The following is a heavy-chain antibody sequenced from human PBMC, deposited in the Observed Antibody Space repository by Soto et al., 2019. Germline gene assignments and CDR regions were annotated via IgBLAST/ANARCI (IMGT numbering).Heavy chain of an antibody. CDR2: LDPSSTYI. V-gene: IGHV3-21*02. CDR1: GFTFSAYT. CDR3: VRGSYGDYDS. Sequence: EVQLVESGGGLGKPGGSLRLSCAASGFTFSAYTMNWVRQAPGKGLEWVSSLDPSSTYIYYADSVKGRFTLSRDNAKNSLFLRLNSLRADATALYFCVRGSYGDYDSWGQGTLVTVSS. D-gene: IGHD4-17*01. J-gene: IGHJ5*01.